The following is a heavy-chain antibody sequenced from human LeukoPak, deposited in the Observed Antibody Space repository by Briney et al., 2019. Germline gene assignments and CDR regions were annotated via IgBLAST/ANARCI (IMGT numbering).Heavy chain of an antibody. CDR2: IVPIFGTA. CDR3: ARFMGSSGLYYMDV. Sequence: SVKVSCEASGGTFSSYAISWVRQAPGQGLEWMGVIVPIFGTANYAQKFQGRVTITADKSTNTAYMELSSLRAEDTAVYYCARFMGSSGLYYMDVWGKGTTVTVSS. V-gene: IGHV1-69*06. D-gene: IGHD6-6*01. J-gene: IGHJ6*03. CDR1: GGTFSSYA.